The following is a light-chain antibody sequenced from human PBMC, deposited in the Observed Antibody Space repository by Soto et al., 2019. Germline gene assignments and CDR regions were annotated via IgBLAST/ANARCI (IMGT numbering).Light chain of an antibody. J-gene: IGKJ1*01. Sequence: DIHMTQSPSTLSASVGDRVTITCRASQSISIWLAWYQQKPGKAPNLLIYKPSSLETGVPSRFSASGSGTEFNLTISSLQADDFATYYCQHWNDYSWTFGQGTKVEVK. CDR2: KPS. CDR1: QSISIW. CDR3: QHWNDYSWT. V-gene: IGKV1-5*03.